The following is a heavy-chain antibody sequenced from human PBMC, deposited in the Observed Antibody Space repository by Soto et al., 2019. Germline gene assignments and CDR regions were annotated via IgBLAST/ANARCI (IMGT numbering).Heavy chain of an antibody. Sequence: QVQLQESGPGLVKPSQTLSLTCTVSGGSISSGGYYWSWIRQHPGKGLEWIGYIYYSGSTYYNPSLKSRVTIAVDTSKNQFSLKLSSVTAADTAVYYCARDRYTAMIPVYYYYYGMDVWGQGTTVTVSS. CDR2: IYYSGST. CDR3: ARDRYTAMIPVYYYYYGMDV. CDR1: GGSISSGGYY. J-gene: IGHJ6*02. V-gene: IGHV4-31*03. D-gene: IGHD5-18*01.